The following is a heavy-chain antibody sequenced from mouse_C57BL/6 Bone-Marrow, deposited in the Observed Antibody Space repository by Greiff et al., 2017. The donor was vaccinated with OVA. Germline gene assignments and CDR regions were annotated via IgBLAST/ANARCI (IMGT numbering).Heavy chain of an antibody. CDR1: GYTFTSYW. CDR3: ARGWDVRRGYFDV. Sequence: QVQLQQPGAELVRPGSSVKLSCKASGYTFTSYWMDWVKQRPGQGLEWIGNIYPSDSETHYNQKFKDKATLTVDKSSSTAYMQISSLTSEDSAVYYCARGWDVRRGYFDVWGTGTTVTVSS. CDR2: IYPSDSET. J-gene: IGHJ1*03. V-gene: IGHV1-61*01. D-gene: IGHD4-1*01.